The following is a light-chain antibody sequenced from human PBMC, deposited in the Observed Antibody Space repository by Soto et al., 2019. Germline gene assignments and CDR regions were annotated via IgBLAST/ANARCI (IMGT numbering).Light chain of an antibody. Sequence: QSALTQPPSASGSPGQSVTISGTGTSRDVGGYNYVSWYQQHPGKAPKLMVYEVTKRPSGVPDRFSGSKSGNTASLTVSGLQADDEADYYCSSRAGSAPYVFGTGTKVTVL. CDR1: SRDVGGYNY. V-gene: IGLV2-8*01. CDR2: EVT. J-gene: IGLJ1*01. CDR3: SSRAGSAPYV.